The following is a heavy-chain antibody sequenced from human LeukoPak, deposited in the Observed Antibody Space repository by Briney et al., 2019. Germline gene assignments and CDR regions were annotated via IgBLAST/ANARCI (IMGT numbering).Heavy chain of an antibody. V-gene: IGHV3-7*01. CDR3: ARGVNWLPGTFDI. Sequence: GGSLRLSCAVSGFTFSSYWMSWVRQAPGKGLEWVANIKQDGSEKYYVDSVTGRFTISRDNAKKSLYLQMNSLRVEDTAVYYCARGVNWLPGTFDIWGQGTMVTVSS. J-gene: IGHJ3*02. CDR1: GFTFSSYW. D-gene: IGHD3-9*01. CDR2: IKQDGSEK.